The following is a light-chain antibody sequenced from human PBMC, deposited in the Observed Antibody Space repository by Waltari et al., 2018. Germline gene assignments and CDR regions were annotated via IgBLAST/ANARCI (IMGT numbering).Light chain of an antibody. CDR2: DVS. J-gene: IGLJ3*02. V-gene: IGLV2-14*03. Sequence: QPALTQPASVSGSPVQSITISCTGTTSDVGGYDFVSWYQQHPGKAPKLIISDVSYRPSGVSPRFSASKSGITASLTISGLQPEDEATYFCSSFTLTNTWVFGGGTNLTVL. CDR1: TSDVGGYDF. CDR3: SSFTLTNTWV.